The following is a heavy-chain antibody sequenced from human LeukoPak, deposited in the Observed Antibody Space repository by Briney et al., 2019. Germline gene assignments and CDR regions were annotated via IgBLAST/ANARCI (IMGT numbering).Heavy chain of an antibody. Sequence: GGSLRLSCAASGFTFSSYGMHWVRQAPGKGLEWVAFIRYDGSNKYYADSVKGRFTISRDNSKNTLYLQMNSLRAEDTAVYYCAKDVIVGATQGYYFDYWGQGTLVTVSS. CDR2: IRYDGSNK. CDR3: AKDVIVGATQGYYFDY. CDR1: GFTFSSYG. J-gene: IGHJ4*02. D-gene: IGHD1-26*01. V-gene: IGHV3-30*02.